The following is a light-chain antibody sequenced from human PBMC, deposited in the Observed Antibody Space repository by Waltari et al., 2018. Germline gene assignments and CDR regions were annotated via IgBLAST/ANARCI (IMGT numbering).Light chain of an antibody. CDR3: QQYYSSSYT. V-gene: IGKV4-1*01. CDR2: WAS. J-gene: IGKJ2*01. CDR1: QSLLYSSNNKNY. Sequence: DIVMTQSPDSLAVSLGERATINCKSNQSLLYSSNNKNYLAWYQQKAGQPPKLLTYWASTREDGVPDRFRASGSGTDFTLTISSLQAEDVAVYYCQQYYSSSYTFGQGTKLEIK.